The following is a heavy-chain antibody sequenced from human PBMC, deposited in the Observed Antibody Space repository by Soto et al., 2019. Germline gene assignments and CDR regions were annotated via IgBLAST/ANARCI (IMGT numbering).Heavy chain of an antibody. CDR3: VKGPGPRIYNYYAMDV. CDR1: GFTFSSYG. Sequence: GGSLRLSCAASGFTFSSYGMYWVRQAPGKGLEWVAFISYDGSEKHYADSVKGRFTISRDDIKKTLNLRMNSLRPEDTAVYYCVKGPGPRIYNYYAMDVWGQGTTVTVSS. D-gene: IGHD3-10*01. V-gene: IGHV3-30*18. J-gene: IGHJ6*02. CDR2: ISYDGSEK.